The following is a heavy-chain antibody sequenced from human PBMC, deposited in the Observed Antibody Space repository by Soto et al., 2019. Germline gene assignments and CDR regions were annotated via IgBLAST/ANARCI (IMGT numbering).Heavy chain of an antibody. CDR1: GFTFSSYS. J-gene: IGHJ4*02. CDR2: ISSSSTI. D-gene: IGHD3-10*01. V-gene: IGHV3-48*02. CDR3: ARSLNPHILSQAYYYGSGGIEKPFDY. Sequence: GGSLRLSCAASGFTFSSYSMNWVRQAPGKGLEWVSYISSSSTIYYADSVKGRFTISRDNAKNSLYLQMNSLRDEDTAVYYCARSLNPHILSQAYYYGSGGIEKPFDYWGQGTLVTVSS.